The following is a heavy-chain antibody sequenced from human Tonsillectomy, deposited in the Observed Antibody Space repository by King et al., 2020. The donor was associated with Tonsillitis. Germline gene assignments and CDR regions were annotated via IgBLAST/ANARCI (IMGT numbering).Heavy chain of an antibody. CDR1: GYSFTTYW. Sequence: VQSGAEVKKPGESLKISCKGSGYSFTTYWIAWVRQMPGKGLEWMGIIYPGDSDTRYSPSFQGQVTISADKSISTAYLQWFSLKASDTAMYYCARRRGSGTYYPHSMDVWGKGTTVTVSS. J-gene: IGHJ6*03. D-gene: IGHD3-10*01. V-gene: IGHV5-51*01. CDR2: IYPGDSDT. CDR3: ARRRGSGTYYPHSMDV.